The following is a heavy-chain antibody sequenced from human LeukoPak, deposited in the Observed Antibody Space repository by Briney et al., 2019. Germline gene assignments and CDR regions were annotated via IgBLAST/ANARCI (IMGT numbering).Heavy chain of an antibody. Sequence: SETLSLTCAVYGGSFSGYYWSWIRQPPGKGLEWIGEINHSGSTNYNPSLKGRVTISEDTSKNQFSLKLSSVTAADTAVYYCARGYGGNSDLGFWGQGTLVTVSS. D-gene: IGHD4-23*01. CDR3: ARGYGGNSDLGF. CDR2: INHSGST. V-gene: IGHV4-34*01. CDR1: GGSFSGYY. J-gene: IGHJ4*02.